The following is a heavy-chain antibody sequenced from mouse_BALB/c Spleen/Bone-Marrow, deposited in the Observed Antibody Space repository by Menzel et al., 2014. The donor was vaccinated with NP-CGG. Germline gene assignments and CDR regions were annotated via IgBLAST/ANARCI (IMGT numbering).Heavy chain of an antibody. D-gene: IGHD4-1*01. J-gene: IGHJ3*01. Sequence: QVQLQQSGAELAKPGASVKISCKVSDYTFTTYWMHWVKQRPGQGLEWIGYIDPRTGYTEYNQKFKDKATLTADKSSSTAYMQLSSLTSEDSAAYYCARYWDAYWGQGTLVTVSA. CDR2: IDPRTGYT. CDR1: DYTFTTYW. CDR3: ARYWDAY. V-gene: IGHV1-7*01.